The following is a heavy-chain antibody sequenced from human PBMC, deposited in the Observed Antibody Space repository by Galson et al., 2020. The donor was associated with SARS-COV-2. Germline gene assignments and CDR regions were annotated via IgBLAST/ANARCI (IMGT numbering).Heavy chain of an antibody. D-gene: IGHD3-10*01. V-gene: IGHV1-8*01. J-gene: IGHJ5*02. Sequence: ASVKVSCKASRYTFTNYDINWERQATGQGLEWLGWRNPKSGNTHYAQKFQGRVTMTSDTSISTAYMELNSLRSEDTAVHYCVRLMIRGVQGPWGQGTLITVSS. CDR3: VRLMIRGVQGP. CDR2: RNPKSGNT. CDR1: RYTFTNYD.